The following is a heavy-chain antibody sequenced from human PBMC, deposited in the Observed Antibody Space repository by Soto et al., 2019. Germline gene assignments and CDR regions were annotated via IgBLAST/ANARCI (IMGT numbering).Heavy chain of an antibody. V-gene: IGHV4-61*01. D-gene: IGHD2-15*01. CDR1: GGSVSDKTYY. CDR3: ARVNGGNHIDY. J-gene: IGHJ4*02. CDR2: VYYSGTT. Sequence: PSETLSLTCSVSGGSVSDKTYYWSWIRQPPGKRMEWIGYVYYSGTTNYNPSLKSRVTISVDTSKNQFSLKLSSVTAADTAVYYCARVNGGNHIDYWGQGTLVNVS.